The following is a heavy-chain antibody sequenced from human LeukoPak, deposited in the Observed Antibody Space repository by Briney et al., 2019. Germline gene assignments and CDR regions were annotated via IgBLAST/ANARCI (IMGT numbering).Heavy chain of an antibody. J-gene: IGHJ4*02. CDR3: ARSPIGLVAAMHFDY. CDR1: GFTFSSDS. V-gene: IGHV3-21*01. CDR2: ISSSSSYI. Sequence: GGSQRLSCAASGFTFSSDSMNWDRQAPGKGLEWVSSISSSSSYIYYADSVKGRFTISRDNAKNSLYLQMNSLRAEDTAVYYCARSPIGLVAAMHFDYWGQGTLVTVSS. D-gene: IGHD2-15*01.